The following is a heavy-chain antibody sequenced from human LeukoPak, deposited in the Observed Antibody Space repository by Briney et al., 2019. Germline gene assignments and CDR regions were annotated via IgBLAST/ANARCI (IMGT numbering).Heavy chain of an antibody. CDR3: ARDRTTVTTGYYGMDV. V-gene: IGHV1-2*02. Sequence: GASVNVSCKASGYTFTGYYMHWVRQAPGQGLEWMGWINPNTGVTNYAQKFQGRVTLTRDTSIITAYMELTRLRSDDTAVYYCARDRTTVTTGYYGMDVWGQGTTVTVSS. D-gene: IGHD4-17*01. J-gene: IGHJ6*02. CDR1: GYTFTGYY. CDR2: INPNTGVT.